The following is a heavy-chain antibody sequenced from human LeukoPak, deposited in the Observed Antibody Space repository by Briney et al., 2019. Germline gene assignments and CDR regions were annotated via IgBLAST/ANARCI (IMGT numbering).Heavy chain of an antibody. D-gene: IGHD3-3*01. CDR1: GGSFSDYP. CDR3: VRTERIFGIAGGFDG. Sequence: SVKVSCKASGGSFSDYPINWVRQAPGQGLEWLGGIIPKYSASNYAQAFQGRVTITADESMNPVDMEMSGLRPDDTAGYSLVRTERIFGIAGGFDGWGQGTMVAVSS. CDR2: IIPKYSAS. V-gene: IGHV1-69*01. J-gene: IGHJ3*01.